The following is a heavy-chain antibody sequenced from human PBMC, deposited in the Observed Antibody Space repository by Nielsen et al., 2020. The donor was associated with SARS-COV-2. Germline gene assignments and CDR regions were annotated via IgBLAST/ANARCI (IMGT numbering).Heavy chain of an antibody. V-gene: IGHV1-18*01. J-gene: IGHJ6*02. Sequence: ASVKVSCKASGYNFITYGISWIRQAPGQGLEWMGWISTATGHTTVAQKFQARVSMSTDTSTNTAHMELRSLISDDTAVYYCAREFYADSAGSSSIYGMDVWGQGTTVTVSS. CDR3: AREFYADSAGSSSIYGMDV. D-gene: IGHD2/OR15-2a*01. CDR1: GYNFITYG. CDR2: ISTATGHT.